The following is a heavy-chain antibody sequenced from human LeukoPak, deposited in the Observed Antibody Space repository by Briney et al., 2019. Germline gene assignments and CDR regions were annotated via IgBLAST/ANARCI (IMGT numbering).Heavy chain of an antibody. CDR2: ISGSGGST. CDR3: AKDRSSSSWFDGYDI. Sequence: GGSLTLYCAASGFTFSSYAMSWVRQAPGKGLEWVSAISGSGGSTYYADSVKGRFTISRDNSKNTLYLQMNSLRAEDTAVYYCAKDRSSSSWFDGYDIWGQGTMVTVSS. J-gene: IGHJ3*02. V-gene: IGHV3-23*01. D-gene: IGHD6-13*01. CDR1: GFTFSSYA.